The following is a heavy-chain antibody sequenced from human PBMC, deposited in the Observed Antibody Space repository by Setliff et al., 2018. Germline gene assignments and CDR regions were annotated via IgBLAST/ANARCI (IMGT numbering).Heavy chain of an antibody. J-gene: IGHJ6*03. Sequence: SETLSLTCTVSGGSISSSNWWTWVRQPPGKGLEWIGEIYHSGSINYNPSLKSRVTISVDTSKNQFSLKLSSVTAADTAVYYCARGVTGYNFWSGDRYYMDVWGKGTTVTVSS. CDR1: GGSISSSNW. CDR3: ARGVTGYNFWSGDRYYMDV. CDR2: IYHSGSI. V-gene: IGHV4-4*02. D-gene: IGHD3-3*01.